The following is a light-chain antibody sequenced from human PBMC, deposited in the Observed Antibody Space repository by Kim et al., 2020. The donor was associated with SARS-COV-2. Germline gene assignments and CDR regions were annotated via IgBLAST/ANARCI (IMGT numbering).Light chain of an antibody. CDR3: NSYTSSTSDV. CDR1: SSDVGHYNS. CDR2: DVT. J-gene: IGLJ1*01. V-gene: IGLV2-14*01. Sequence: QSALTQPASVSGSPGQSITISCTGTSSDVGHYNSVSWYQQHPGKAPKLMIYDVTKRPSGVSIRFSGSKSGNTASLTISGLQAEDEADYYCNSYTSSTSDVYEAGTRVTVL.